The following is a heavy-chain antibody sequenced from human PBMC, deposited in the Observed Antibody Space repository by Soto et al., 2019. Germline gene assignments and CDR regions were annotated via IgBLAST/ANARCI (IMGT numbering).Heavy chain of an antibody. CDR2: IYYSGST. Sequence: QVQLQESGPGLVKPSETLSLTCTVSGGSISSYYWSWIRQPPGKGLEWIGYIYYSGSTNYNPSLKSRVTISVDTSKNQFSLKLSSVTAADTAVYYCARRRYGDYRLDAFDIWGQGTMVTVSS. D-gene: IGHD4-17*01. CDR1: GGSISSYY. CDR3: ARRRYGDYRLDAFDI. V-gene: IGHV4-59*08. J-gene: IGHJ3*02.